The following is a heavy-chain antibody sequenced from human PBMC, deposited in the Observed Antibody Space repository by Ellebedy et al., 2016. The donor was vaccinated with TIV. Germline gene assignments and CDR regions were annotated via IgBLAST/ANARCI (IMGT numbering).Heavy chain of an antibody. CDR1: GGSISSSSYY. CDR2: INYSGST. CDR3: ERQNGGVAAAGNEDFDY. V-gene: IGHV4-39*01. D-gene: IGHD6-13*01. J-gene: IGHJ4*02. Sequence: SETLSLTFTVSGGSISSSSYYWGWIRQPPGKGLEWIGSINYSGSTYYNPSLKSRVTISVDTSKHQFSLKLSSVTAAATAGYYWERQNGGVAAAGNEDFDYWGQGTLVTVSS.